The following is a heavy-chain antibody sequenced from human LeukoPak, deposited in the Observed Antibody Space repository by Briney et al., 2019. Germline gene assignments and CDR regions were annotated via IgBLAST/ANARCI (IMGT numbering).Heavy chain of an antibody. Sequence: PSETLSLTCTVSGGSISSSSYYWGWIRQPPGKGLEWIGSIYYSGSTYYNPSLKSRVTISVDTSKNQFSLKLSSVTAADTAVYYCARYRAAAGFDPWGQGTRVTVSS. CDR1: GGSISSSSYY. V-gene: IGHV4-39*01. CDR2: IYYSGST. CDR3: ARYRAAAGFDP. J-gene: IGHJ5*02. D-gene: IGHD6-13*01.